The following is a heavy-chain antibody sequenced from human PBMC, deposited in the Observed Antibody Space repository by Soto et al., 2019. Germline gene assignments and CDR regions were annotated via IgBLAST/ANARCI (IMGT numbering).Heavy chain of an antibody. V-gene: IGHV1-8*02. CDR3: ARGTPSGWFDP. CDR2: MNPNSGNT. J-gene: IGHJ5*02. Sequence: ASVKVSCKAAGGTFSSNAISWVRQATGQGLEWMGWMNPNSGNTGYAQKFQGRVTMTRNTSISTAYMELSSLRSEDTAVYYCARGTPSGWFDPWGQGTLVTVSS. CDR1: GGTFSSNA.